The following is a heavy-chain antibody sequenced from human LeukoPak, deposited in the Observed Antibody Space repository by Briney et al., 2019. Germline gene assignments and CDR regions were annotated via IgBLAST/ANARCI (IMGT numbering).Heavy chain of an antibody. D-gene: IGHD6-13*01. V-gene: IGHV4-39*01. CDR1: GGSISSSSYY. CDR3: ARLEGIAAAGT. CDR2: IYYSGST. J-gene: IGHJ4*02. Sequence: SETLSLTCTVSGGSISSSSYYWGWIRQPPGKGLEWIGSIYYSGSTYYNPSLKSRVTISVDTSKNQFSLKLCSVTAADTAVYYCARLEGIAAAGTWGQGTLVTVSS.